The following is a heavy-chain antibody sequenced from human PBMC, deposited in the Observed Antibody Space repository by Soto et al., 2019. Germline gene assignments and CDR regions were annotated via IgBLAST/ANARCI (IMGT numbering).Heavy chain of an antibody. CDR3: ARTWDGYSSGWYYYGMDV. CDR1: GGTFSSYA. J-gene: IGHJ6*02. V-gene: IGHV1-69*13. D-gene: IGHD6-19*01. Sequence: ASVKVSCKASGGTFSSYAISWVRQAPGQGLEWMGGIIPIFGTANYAQKFQGRVTITADESTSTAYMELSSLRSEDTAVYYCARTWDGYSSGWYYYGMDVWGQGTTVTVSS. CDR2: IIPIFGTA.